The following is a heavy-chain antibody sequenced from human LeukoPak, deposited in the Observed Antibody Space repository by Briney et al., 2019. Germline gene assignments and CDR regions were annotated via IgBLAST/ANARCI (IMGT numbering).Heavy chain of an antibody. V-gene: IGHV3-30-3*01. CDR3: ARDLPKWLPRGLSGYYYYGMDV. CDR2: ISYDGSNK. Sequence: PGGSLRLSCAASGFTFSSYAMHWVRQAPGKGLEWVAVISYDGSNKYYADSVKGRFTISRDNSKNTLYLKMNSLRAEDTAVYYCARDLPKWLPRGLSGYYYYGMDVWGQGTTVTVSS. J-gene: IGHJ6*02. D-gene: IGHD6-19*01. CDR1: GFTFSSYA.